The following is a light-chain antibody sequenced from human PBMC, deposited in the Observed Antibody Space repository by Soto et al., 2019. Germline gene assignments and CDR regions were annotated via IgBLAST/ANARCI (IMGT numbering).Light chain of an antibody. CDR1: QSVTSN. Sequence: EVVMTQSPVTLSVSPGERATLSCRASQSVTSNLAWYQQKPGQAPRLLIYSASARAAGVPARFTGSGSGTEFTLTISSLQPEDFGIYYCQQYDYWWTFGQGTKVDIK. CDR3: QQYDYWWT. CDR2: SAS. V-gene: IGKV3-15*01. J-gene: IGKJ1*01.